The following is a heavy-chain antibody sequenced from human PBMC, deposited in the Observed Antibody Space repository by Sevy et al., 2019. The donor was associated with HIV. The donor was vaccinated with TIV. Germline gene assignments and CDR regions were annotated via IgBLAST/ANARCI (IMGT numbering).Heavy chain of an antibody. J-gene: IGHJ4*02. Sequence: ASVKVSCKASGYTFTGYYMHWVRQAPGQGLEWMGWINPNSGGTNYAQKFQGRVTMTRDTSISTAYMERSRPRSDDTAEYYCAKVERGGRPWYFDYWGQGTLVTVSS. D-gene: IGHD1-26*01. CDR1: GYTFTGYY. CDR2: INPNSGGT. V-gene: IGHV1-2*02. CDR3: AKVERGGRPWYFDY.